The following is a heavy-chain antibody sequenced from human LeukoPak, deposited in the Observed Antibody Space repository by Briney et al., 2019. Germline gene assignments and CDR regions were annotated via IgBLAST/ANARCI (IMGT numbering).Heavy chain of an antibody. CDR1: GGSISSGGYY. Sequence: SETLSLTCTVSGGSISSGGYYWSWIRQHPGKGLGWIGYIYYSGSTYYNPSLKSRVTISVDTSKNQFSLKLSSVTAADTAVYYCAGAIEGDTAMVNWGQGTLVTVSS. V-gene: IGHV4-31*03. J-gene: IGHJ4*02. CDR2: IYYSGST. CDR3: AGAIEGDTAMVN. D-gene: IGHD5-18*01.